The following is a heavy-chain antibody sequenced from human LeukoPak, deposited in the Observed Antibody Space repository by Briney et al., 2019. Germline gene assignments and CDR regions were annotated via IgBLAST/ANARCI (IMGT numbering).Heavy chain of an antibody. CDR3: ARVKERTKATIPDYFQH. D-gene: IGHD4-17*01. V-gene: IGHV1-2*02. CDR2: INPDSGGT. CDR1: GYTFTGYY. Sequence: ASVKVSCKASGYTFTGYYMHWVRQAPGHGLEWVGWINPDSGGTNYGKNFQGRVTMTRDTSISIVYMEVNGLRSDDTAVYYCARVKERTKATIPDYFQHWGQGTLVTVSS. J-gene: IGHJ1*01.